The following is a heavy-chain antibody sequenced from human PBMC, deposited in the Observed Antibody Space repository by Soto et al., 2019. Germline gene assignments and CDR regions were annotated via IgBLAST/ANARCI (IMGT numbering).Heavy chain of an antibody. V-gene: IGHV3-23*01. D-gene: IGHD3-10*01. CDR1: GFTFSSYA. Sequence: GSLRLSCAASGFTFSSYAMSWVRQAPGKGLEWVSAISGSGGSTYYADSVKGRFTISRDNSKNTLYLQMNSLRAEDTAVYYCAKILGSGSYFHYGMDVWGQGTTVTVSS. J-gene: IGHJ6*02. CDR2: ISGSGGST. CDR3: AKILGSGSYFHYGMDV.